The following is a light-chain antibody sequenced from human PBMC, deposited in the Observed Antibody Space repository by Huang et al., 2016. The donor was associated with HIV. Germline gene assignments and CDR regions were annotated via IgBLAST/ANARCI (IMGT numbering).Light chain of an antibody. J-gene: IGKJ5*01. Sequence: EIVITQAPGTLSVSPGERATLSCRASQSVSSNVAGSKQKPGQAPRLRIYGAATRATGIPARISGSESGTESTLTISSLQSEDFAVYYCQQYNNWTPLITFGQGTRLEIK. CDR2: GAA. CDR3: QQYNNWTPLIT. CDR1: QSVSSN. V-gene: IGKV3-15*01.